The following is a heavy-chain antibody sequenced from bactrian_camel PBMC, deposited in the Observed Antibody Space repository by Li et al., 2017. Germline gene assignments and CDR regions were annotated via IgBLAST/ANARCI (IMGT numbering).Heavy chain of an antibody. Sequence: VQLVESGGGLVQPGGSLRLSCVVSGYTVRHVCMGWFRQVPGKEREGVAQIYTVSGSTSYADSVKGRFTISQDKAKNTVSLQMNSLKPEDTAMYYCAGDLDWGHADCTVQDDYTYWGLGTQVTVS. J-gene: IGHJ4*01. CDR3: AGDLDWGHADCTVQDDYTY. V-gene: IGHV3S40*01. CDR2: IYTVSGST. D-gene: IGHD4*01. CDR1: GYTVRHVC.